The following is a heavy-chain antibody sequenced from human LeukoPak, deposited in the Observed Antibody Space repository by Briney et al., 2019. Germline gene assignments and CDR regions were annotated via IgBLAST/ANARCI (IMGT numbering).Heavy chain of an antibody. CDR2: IVIGSGNT. V-gene: IGHV1-58*02. CDR1: GFTFTNSA. D-gene: IGHD2-15*01. CDR3: AATVDYCSGVSCYNYYYGMDV. Sequence: GTSVKVSCKTSGFTFTNSAMQWVRQARGQRLEWIGWIVIGSGNTNYAQKFQERVTITRDMSTSTAYMELSGLRSEDTAVYYCAATVDYCSGVSCYNYYYGMDVWGQGTTVTVSS. J-gene: IGHJ6*02.